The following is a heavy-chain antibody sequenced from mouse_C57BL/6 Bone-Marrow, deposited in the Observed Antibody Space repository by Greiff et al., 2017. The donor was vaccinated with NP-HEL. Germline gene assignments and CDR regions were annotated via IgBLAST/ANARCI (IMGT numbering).Heavy chain of an antibody. D-gene: IGHD2-12*01. J-gene: IGHJ3*01. CDR3: ARSEWGVSIPFAY. CDR2: IYPRSGNT. V-gene: IGHV1-81*01. Sequence: QVQLQQSGAELARPGASVKLSCKASGYTFTSYGISWVKQRTGQGLEWIGEIYPRSGNTYYNEKFKGKATLTADKSSSTAYMELRSLTSEDSAVYVCARSEWGVSIPFAYWGQGTLVTVSA. CDR1: GYTFTSYG.